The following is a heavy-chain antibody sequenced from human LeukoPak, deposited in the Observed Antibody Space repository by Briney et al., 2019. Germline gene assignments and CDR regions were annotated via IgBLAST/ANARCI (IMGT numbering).Heavy chain of an antibody. V-gene: IGHV3-23*01. CDR2: ISGSGDST. CDR3: AKLLSGSYYTDYFDY. J-gene: IGHJ4*02. Sequence: GGSLRLSCEASGFTFNTYAMTWVRQAPGKGLEWVSSISGSGDSTYYADSVKGRFTISRDNSKNTLYLQMNSLRAEDTAIYYCAKLLSGSYYTDYFDYWGQGTLVTVSS. CDR1: GFTFNTYA. D-gene: IGHD1-26*01.